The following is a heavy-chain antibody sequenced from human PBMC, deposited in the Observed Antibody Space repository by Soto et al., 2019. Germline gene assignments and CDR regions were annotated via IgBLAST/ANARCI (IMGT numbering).Heavy chain of an antibody. Sequence: QVQLQESGPGLVKPSETLALPCTVSGGSVSSGSYYWRCIRQPPGKGLEWIGYIYYSGSTNYHPYLKSRVTISVDTSKNQFSLKLSSVPAADTAMYYCARDLDSGPDYWGQGTLVTVSS. J-gene: IGHJ4*02. CDR2: IYYSGST. CDR3: ARDLDSGPDY. V-gene: IGHV4-61*01. D-gene: IGHD1-26*01. CDR1: GGSVSSGSYY.